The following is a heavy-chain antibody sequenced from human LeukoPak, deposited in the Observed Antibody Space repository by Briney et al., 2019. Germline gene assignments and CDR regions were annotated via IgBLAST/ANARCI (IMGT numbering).Heavy chain of an antibody. CDR2: ISSSGSTI. J-gene: IGHJ6*04. CDR1: GFTFSTYW. CDR3: AELGITMIGGV. V-gene: IGHV3-48*04. Sequence: GGSLRLSCAVSGFTFSTYWMSWVRQAPGKGLEWVSYISSSGSTIYCADSVKGRFTISRDNAKNSLYLQMNSLRAEDTAVYYCAELGITMIGGVWGKGTTVTISS. D-gene: IGHD3-10*02.